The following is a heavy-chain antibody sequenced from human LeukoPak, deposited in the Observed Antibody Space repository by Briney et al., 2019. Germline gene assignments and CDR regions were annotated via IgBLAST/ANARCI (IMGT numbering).Heavy chain of an antibody. D-gene: IGHD4-11*01. V-gene: IGHV1-69*13. Sequence: SVKVSCKASGGTFSSYAISWVRQARGQGLEWMGGIIPIFGTANYAQKFQGRVTITADESTSTAYMELSSLRSEDTAVYYCAIDRLQYNWFDPWGQGTLVTVSS. CDR3: AIDRLQYNWFDP. CDR2: IIPIFGTA. J-gene: IGHJ5*02. CDR1: GGTFSSYA.